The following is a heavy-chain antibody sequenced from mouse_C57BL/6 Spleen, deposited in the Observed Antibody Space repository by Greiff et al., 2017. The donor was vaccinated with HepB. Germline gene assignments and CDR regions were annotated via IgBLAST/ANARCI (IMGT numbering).Heavy chain of an antibody. CDR3: ARIITTVVATTDY. Sequence: VHLQQPCSYLVNPVSSFNLSCKASGYTFTSYWMHWVKQRPGRGLEWIGRIDPNSGGTKYNEKFKSKATLTVDKPSSTAYMQLSSLTSEDSAVYYCARIITTVVATTDYWGQGTTLTVSS. CDR2: IDPNSGGT. J-gene: IGHJ2*01. V-gene: IGHV1-72*01. CDR1: GYTFTSYW. D-gene: IGHD1-1*01.